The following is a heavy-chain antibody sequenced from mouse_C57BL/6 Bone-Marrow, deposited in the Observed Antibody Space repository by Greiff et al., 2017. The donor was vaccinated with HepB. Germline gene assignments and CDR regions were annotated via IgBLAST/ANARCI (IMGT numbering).Heavy chain of an antibody. CDR2: INPGSGGT. CDR3: ARSPIYDSSYVY. CDR1: GYAFTNYL. D-gene: IGHD1-1*01. V-gene: IGHV1-54*01. J-gene: IGHJ2*01. Sequence: QVQLQQSGAELVRPGTSVKVSCKASGYAFTNYLIEWVKQRPGQGLEWIGVINPGSGGTNYNEKFKGKATLTADKSSSTAYMQLSSLTSEDSAVYFCARSPIYDSSYVYWGQGTTLTVSS.